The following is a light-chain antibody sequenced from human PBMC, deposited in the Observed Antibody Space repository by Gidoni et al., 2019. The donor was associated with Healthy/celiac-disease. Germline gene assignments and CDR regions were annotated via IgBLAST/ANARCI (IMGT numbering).Light chain of an antibody. CDR1: SSNIGSNN. Sequence: DLTQPPPAYGPPAQRVTISCSGISSNIGSNNVYSYQQLPGTPPKLLINRNYQRPSGLPDRSSGSKSGTSASLAIIGLRAEEDADYYGAAWDDSLSGHVVFGGGTKLTVL. V-gene: IGLV1-47*01. CDR2: RNY. J-gene: IGLJ2*01. CDR3: AAWDDSLSGHVV.